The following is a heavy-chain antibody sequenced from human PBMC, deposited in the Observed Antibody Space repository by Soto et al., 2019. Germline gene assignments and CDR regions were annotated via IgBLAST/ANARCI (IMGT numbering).Heavy chain of an antibody. D-gene: IGHD2-15*01. J-gene: IGHJ4*02. Sequence: VSVTVSCQASGYTFTSYGISLVRQAPGQGLEWMGWISAYNGNTNYAQKLQGRVTMTTDTSTSTAYMELRSLRSDDTAVYYCARDEGYCSGGSCHLFDYWGQGTLVTVSS. CDR1: GYTFTSYG. CDR3: ARDEGYCSGGSCHLFDY. CDR2: ISAYNGNT. V-gene: IGHV1-18*01.